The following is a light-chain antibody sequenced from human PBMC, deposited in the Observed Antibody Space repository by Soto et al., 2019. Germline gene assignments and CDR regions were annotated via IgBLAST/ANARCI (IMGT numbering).Light chain of an antibody. CDR3: QQRSSWPPIT. CDR1: QSVSSSY. V-gene: IGKV3D-20*02. Sequence: EIVLTQSPGTLSLSPWERATLSCRASQSVSSSYLAWYQQKPGQAPTLLIYGASTRAAGSPARFSGSGSGTDFTLTISDLEPEDFAIYYCQQRSSWPPITFGQGTRLEIK. J-gene: IGKJ5*01. CDR2: GAS.